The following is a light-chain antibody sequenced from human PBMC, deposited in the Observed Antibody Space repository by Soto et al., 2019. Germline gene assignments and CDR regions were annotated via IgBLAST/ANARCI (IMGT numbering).Light chain of an antibody. CDR1: QSLVSSDGNTH. CDR2: KVS. CDR3: KHATLCPWT. V-gene: IGKV2-30*01. Sequence: DVVMTQSPLSLPVTLGQPASISCRSSQSLVSSDGNTHLIWFQQRPGQSPRRLIYKVSTRDSEVPGRFSGSGSGTDFTLDIRGVEAEDVGVYYCKHATLCPWTFGQGTKVEIK. J-gene: IGKJ1*01.